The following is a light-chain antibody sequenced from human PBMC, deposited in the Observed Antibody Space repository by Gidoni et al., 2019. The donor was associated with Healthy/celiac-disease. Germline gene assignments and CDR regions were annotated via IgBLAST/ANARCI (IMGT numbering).Light chain of an antibody. J-gene: IGKJ2*01. V-gene: IGKV1-5*03. CDR2: KAS. CDR3: QQYNSYSPYT. Sequence: DIQMTKSASTLSASVGDRVTITCRASQSISSWLAWYQQKPGKAPKLLIYKASSLESGVPSRFSGSGSGTEFTLTISSLQPDDFATYYCQQYNSYSPYTFGQGTKLEIK. CDR1: QSISSW.